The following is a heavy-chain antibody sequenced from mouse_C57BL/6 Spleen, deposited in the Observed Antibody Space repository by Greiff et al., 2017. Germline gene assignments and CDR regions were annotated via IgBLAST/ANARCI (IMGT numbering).Heavy chain of an antibody. V-gene: IGHV1-82*01. CDR3: ARGGWLLRRAMDY. CDR2: IYPGDGDT. D-gene: IGHD2-3*01. Sequence: VQLQQSGPELVKPGASVKISCKASGYAFSSSWMNWVKQRPGKGLEWIGRIYPGDGDTNYNGKFKGKATLTADKSSSTAYMQLSSLTSEDSAVYFCARGGWLLRRAMDYWGQGTSVTVSS. CDR1: GYAFSSSW. J-gene: IGHJ4*01.